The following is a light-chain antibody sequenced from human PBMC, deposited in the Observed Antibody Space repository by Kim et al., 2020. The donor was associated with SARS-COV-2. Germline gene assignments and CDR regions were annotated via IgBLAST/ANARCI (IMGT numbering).Light chain of an antibody. CDR2: GNK. CDR3: QTFDSSLREV. CDR1: SSNIGAGYY. V-gene: IGLV1-40*01. J-gene: IGLJ2*01. Sequence: QSVLTQPPSVSGAPGQRVTISCTWNSSNIGAGYYVHWYQQLPGTAPKVLIYGNKNRPSGVPDRFSGSQSGTSASLAITGLQAADEGDYYCQTFDSSLREVFGGGTQLTVL.